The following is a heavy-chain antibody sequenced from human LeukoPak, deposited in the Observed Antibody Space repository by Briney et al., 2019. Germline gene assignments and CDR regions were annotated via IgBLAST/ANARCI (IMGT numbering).Heavy chain of an antibody. Sequence: PGGSLRLSCAASGFTFSSYAMHWVRQAPGKGLEWVSAISGSGGSTYYADSVKGRFTISRDNSKNTLYLQMNSLRAEDTAVYYCAKAIESYDYVWGSYRPANYYFDYWGQGTLVTVSS. CDR2: ISGSGGST. V-gene: IGHV3-23*01. CDR1: GFTFSSYA. CDR3: AKAIESYDYVWGSYRPANYYFDY. D-gene: IGHD3-16*02. J-gene: IGHJ4*02.